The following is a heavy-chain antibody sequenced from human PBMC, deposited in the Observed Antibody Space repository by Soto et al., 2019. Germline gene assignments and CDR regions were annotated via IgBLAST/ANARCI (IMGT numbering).Heavy chain of an antibody. CDR3: ARAFRTGTTPKDAFDI. D-gene: IGHD1-7*01. CDR2: IYYSGST. J-gene: IGHJ3*02. Sequence: SETLSLTCTVSGGSISSGDYYWSWIHQPPGKGLEWIGYIYYSGSTYYNPSLKSRVTISVDTSKNQFSLKLSSVTAADTAVYYCARAFRTGTTPKDAFDIWGQGTMVT. V-gene: IGHV4-30-4*01. CDR1: GGSISSGDYY.